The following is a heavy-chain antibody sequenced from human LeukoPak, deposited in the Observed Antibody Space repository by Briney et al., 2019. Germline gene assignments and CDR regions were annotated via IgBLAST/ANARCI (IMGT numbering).Heavy chain of an antibody. CDR1: GYSFTSYW. J-gene: IGHJ4*02. V-gene: IGHV5-51*01. CDR3: ARQYDSSGYSLQGVK. CDR2: IYPGDSDT. D-gene: IGHD3-22*01. Sequence: GESLKISCKGSGYSFTSYWIGWVRQMPGKGLEWMGIIYPGDSDTRYSPSFQGQVTISADKSISTAYLQWSSLKASHTAMYYCARQYDSSGYSLQGVKWGQGTLVTVSS.